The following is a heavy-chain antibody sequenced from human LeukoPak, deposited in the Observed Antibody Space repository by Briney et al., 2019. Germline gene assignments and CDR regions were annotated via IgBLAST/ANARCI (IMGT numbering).Heavy chain of an antibody. J-gene: IGHJ4*02. D-gene: IGHD6-6*01. Sequence: PSETLSLTCTVPGGSISSYYWSWIRQPPGKGLEWIGYIYYSGSTNYNPSLKSRVTISVDTSKNQFSLKLSSVTAADTAVYYCARVGAARFFDYWGQGTLVTVSS. CDR3: ARVGAARFFDY. CDR1: GGSISSYY. V-gene: IGHV4-59*01. CDR2: IYYSGST.